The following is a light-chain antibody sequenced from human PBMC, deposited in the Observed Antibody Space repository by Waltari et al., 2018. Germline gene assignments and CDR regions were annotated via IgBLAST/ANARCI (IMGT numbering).Light chain of an antibody. J-gene: IGKJ1*01. CDR3: HQYGTSPWT. CDR1: QSVHSRY. Sequence: EIVLTQSPGTLSLSPGDRATLSCRASQSVHSRYLAWYQQKPGQAPRLLNSGATSGAIGIPDRFSGSGSGTDFTLTISRLEPEDFAVYYCHQYGTSPWTFGRGTKVEIK. V-gene: IGKV3-20*01. CDR2: GAT.